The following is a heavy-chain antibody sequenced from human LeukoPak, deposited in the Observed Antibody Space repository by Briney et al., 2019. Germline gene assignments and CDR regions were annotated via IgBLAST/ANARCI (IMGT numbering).Heavy chain of an antibody. CDR3: ARAVPAAIAIAGYFQH. J-gene: IGHJ1*01. Sequence: SSETLSLTCAVYGGSFSGYYWSWTRQPPGKGLEWIGEINHSGSTNYNPSLKSRVTISVDTSKNQFSLKLSSVTAADTAVYYCARAVPAAIAIAGYFQHWGQGTLVTVSS. CDR2: INHSGST. V-gene: IGHV4-34*01. D-gene: IGHD2-2*02. CDR1: GGSFSGYY.